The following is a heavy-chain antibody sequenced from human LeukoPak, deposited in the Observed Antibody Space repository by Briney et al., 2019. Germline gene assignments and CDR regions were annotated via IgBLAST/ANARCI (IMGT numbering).Heavy chain of an antibody. V-gene: IGHV3-21*01. CDR1: EFTFSSYN. CDR3: ASHYYGSGKFEN. CDR2: ISSSSKYI. J-gene: IGHJ4*02. Sequence: GGSLRLSCAASEFTFSSYNMNWVRQAPGKGLEWVSYISSSSKYIYYADSVKGRFTISRDNAKNSLYLQMNSLRAEDTAVYYCASHYYGSGKFENWGQGTLVTVSS. D-gene: IGHD3-10*01.